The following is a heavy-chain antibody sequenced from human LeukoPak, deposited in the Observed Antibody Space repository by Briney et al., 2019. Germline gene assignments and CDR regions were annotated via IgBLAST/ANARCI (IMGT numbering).Heavy chain of an antibody. CDR2: INPSGGST. CDR1: GYTFTSYY. CDR3: ARDAYCSSTSCYIRNFDY. D-gene: IGHD2-2*02. V-gene: IGHV1-46*03. J-gene: IGHJ4*02. Sequence: ASVKVSCKASGYTFTSYYMHWVRQAPGQGLEWMGIINPSGGSTSYAQKFQGRGTMTRDTSTSTVYMELSSLRSEDTAVYYCARDAYCSSTSCYIRNFDYWGQGTLVTVSS.